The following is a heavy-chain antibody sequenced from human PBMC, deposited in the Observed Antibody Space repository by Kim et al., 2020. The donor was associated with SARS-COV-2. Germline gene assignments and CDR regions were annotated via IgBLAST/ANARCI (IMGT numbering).Heavy chain of an antibody. D-gene: IGHD6-19*01. CDR1: GFTFRSYD. V-gene: IGHV3-13*04. Sequence: GGSLRLSCAASGFTFRSYDMHWVRQATGKGLEWVSTIGTAGDTYYPDSMKGRFTISRESAKNFLYLQMNSLRAGDTAVYYCARERTSVESHTSGWSAFWFDPWGQGTLVTVSA. CDR3: ARERTSVESHTSGWSAFWFDP. CDR2: IGTAGDT. J-gene: IGHJ5*02.